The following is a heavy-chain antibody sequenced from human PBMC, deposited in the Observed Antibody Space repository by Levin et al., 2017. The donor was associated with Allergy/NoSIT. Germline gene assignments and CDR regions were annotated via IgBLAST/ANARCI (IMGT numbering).Heavy chain of an antibody. CDR3: ARDVWAYFDY. V-gene: IGHV3-7*01. D-gene: IGHD5/OR15-5a*01. J-gene: IGHJ4*02. Sequence: GESLKISCAASGFTFSSQWMSWVRQAPGKGLEWVGNIKKDGSEKNYVDSVKGRFTISRDNAKNSVDLQMNSLRVEDTAVYYCARDVWAYFDYWGQGILDSVCS. CDR2: IKKDGSEK. CDR1: GFTFSSQW.